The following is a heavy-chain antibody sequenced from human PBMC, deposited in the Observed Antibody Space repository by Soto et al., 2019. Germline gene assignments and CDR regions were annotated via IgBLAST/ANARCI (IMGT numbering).Heavy chain of an antibody. J-gene: IGHJ5*02. V-gene: IGHV3-66*01. D-gene: IGHD4-17*01. CDR2: IYSGGTT. Sequence: GGSLRVSSAAAGFNVSSNGRDWVRQAPGKGLEWVSVIYSGGTTYYADSVKGRFTISRDNSKNTLYLQMNSLRAEDTAVYYCAKDYYYYGDFFGWFDPWGQGTLVTVSS. CDR1: GFNVSSNG. CDR3: AKDYYYYGDFFGWFDP.